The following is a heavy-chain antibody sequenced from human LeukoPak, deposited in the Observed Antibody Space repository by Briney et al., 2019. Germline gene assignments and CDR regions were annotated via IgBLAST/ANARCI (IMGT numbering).Heavy chain of an antibody. V-gene: IGHV1-18*04. D-gene: IGHD5-12*01. CDR2: ISAYNGNT. J-gene: IGHJ4*02. CDR1: GYTFTSYG. Sequence: ASVKVSCKASGYTFTSYGISWVRQAPGQGLEWMGWISAYNGNTNYAQKLQGRVTMTTDTSTRTAYMELRSLRSDDTAVYYCAREFSGYDWGHFDYWGQGTLVTVSS. CDR3: AREFSGYDWGHFDY.